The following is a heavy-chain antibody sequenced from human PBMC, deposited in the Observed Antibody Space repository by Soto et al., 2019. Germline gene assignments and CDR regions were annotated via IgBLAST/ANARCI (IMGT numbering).Heavy chain of an antibody. CDR2: IYYSGST. J-gene: IGHJ4*02. Sequence: PSETLSLTCTVSGGSISSYYWSWIRQPPGKGLEWIGYIYYSGSTNYNPSLKSRVAISVDTSKNQFSLKLSSVTAADTAVYYCARSVNWLNPYYFDYWGQGTLVTVSS. D-gene: IGHD1-1*01. V-gene: IGHV4-59*01. CDR1: GGSISSYY. CDR3: ARSVNWLNPYYFDY.